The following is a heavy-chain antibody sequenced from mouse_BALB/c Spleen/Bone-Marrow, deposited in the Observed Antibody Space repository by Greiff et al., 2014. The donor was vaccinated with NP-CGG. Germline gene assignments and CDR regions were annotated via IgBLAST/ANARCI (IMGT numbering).Heavy chain of an antibody. CDR2: FSSGGSYT. CDR3: TRIYDGYAY. CDR1: GFTFSSYT. J-gene: IGHJ3*01. V-gene: IGHV5-6-4*01. Sequence: EVQLVEFGGGLVKPGGSLKFSCGASGFTFSSYTMSWVRQTLEKRLEWVATFSSGGSYTYYPDSVKGRFTISRDNAKNTLYLQMSSLKSEDTAMYYCTRIYDGYAYWGQGTLVTVSA. D-gene: IGHD2-3*01.